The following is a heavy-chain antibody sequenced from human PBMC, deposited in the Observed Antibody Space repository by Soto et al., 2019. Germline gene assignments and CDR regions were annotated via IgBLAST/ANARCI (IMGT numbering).Heavy chain of an antibody. D-gene: IGHD3-3*01. V-gene: IGHV4-4*07. CDR2: IYTSGST. Sequence: PSETLSLTCTVSGGSISSYYWGWIRQPAGKGLEWIGRIYTSGSTNYNPSLKSRVTMSVDTSKNQFSLKLSSVTAADTAVYYCARVAPVTIFGVVIDYYGMDVWGQGTTVTVSS. J-gene: IGHJ6*02. CDR1: GGSISSYY. CDR3: ARVAPVTIFGVVIDYYGMDV.